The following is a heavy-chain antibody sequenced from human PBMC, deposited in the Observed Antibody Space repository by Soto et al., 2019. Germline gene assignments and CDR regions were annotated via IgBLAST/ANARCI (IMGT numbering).Heavy chain of an antibody. J-gene: IGHJ6*03. CDR2: IYSGGST. Sequence: EVQLVESGGGLVQPGGSLRLSCAASGFTVSSNYMSWVRQAPGKGLEWVSVIYSGGSTYYADSVKGRFTISRENSKNTLYLQMNSLRADDTAVYYCAGRSGRHYYYYYMDVWGKGTTVTVSS. CDR1: GFTVSSNY. D-gene: IGHD3-3*01. V-gene: IGHV3-66*01. CDR3: AGRSGRHYYYYYMDV.